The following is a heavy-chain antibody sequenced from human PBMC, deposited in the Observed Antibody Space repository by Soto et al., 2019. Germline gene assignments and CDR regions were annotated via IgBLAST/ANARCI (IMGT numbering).Heavy chain of an antibody. D-gene: IGHD4-17*01. CDR2: ISTAHSDI. CDR3: ARDLAYIREF. J-gene: IGHJ4*02. V-gene: IGHV1-18*01. Sequence: QVQLVQSGAEVKKPGASVKVSCKASGYSFTAYGISWVRQAPGQRLEWMGWISTAHSDIGYAQKFQGRVTMTTDTSTSTAYMELRSLRSDDTAVYYCARDLAYIREFWGQGTLVTVSS. CDR1: GYSFTAYG.